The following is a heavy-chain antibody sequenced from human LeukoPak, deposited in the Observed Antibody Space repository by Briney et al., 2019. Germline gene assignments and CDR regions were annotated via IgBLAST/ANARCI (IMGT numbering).Heavy chain of an antibody. V-gene: IGHV3-53*05. J-gene: IGHJ5*02. CDR3: ARNWFDP. CDR2: IYSGGST. Sequence: SGGSLRLSCAASGFTVNSDYMSWVRQAPGKGLEWVSVIYSGGSTYYADSVKGRFTISRDKSKNTVYLQMNSLRFEDTAMYYCARNWFDPWGQGTLVTVSS. CDR1: GFTVNSDY.